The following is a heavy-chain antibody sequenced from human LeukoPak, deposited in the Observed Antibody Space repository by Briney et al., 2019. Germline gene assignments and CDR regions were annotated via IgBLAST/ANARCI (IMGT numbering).Heavy chain of an antibody. J-gene: IGHJ4*02. CDR2: IKQDGSDK. Sequence: AGGSLRLFCAASGFPFSSYRMSWVRQAPGKGLEWVANIKQDGSDKYYVDSVKGRFTISRDNAKNSLYLQLNSLRADDTAVYYCARLTGTTGFDYWGQGTLVTVSS. D-gene: IGHD1-1*01. V-gene: IGHV3-7*01. CDR3: ARLTGTTGFDY. CDR1: GFPFSSYR.